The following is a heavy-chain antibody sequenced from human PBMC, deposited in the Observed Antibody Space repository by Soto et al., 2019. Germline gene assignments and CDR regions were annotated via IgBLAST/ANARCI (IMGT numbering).Heavy chain of an antibody. CDR2: ISAYNGNT. V-gene: IGHV1-18*04. D-gene: IGHD5-18*01. CDR1: GYTFTSYG. CDR3: ARLGGYSYGFGPPGAFDI. Sequence: ASVKVSCKASGYTFTSYGISWVRQAPGQGLEWMGWISAYNGNTNYAQKLQGRVTMTTDTSTSKAYMELRSLRSDDTAVYYCARLGGYSYGFGPPGAFDIWGQGTMVTVSS. J-gene: IGHJ3*02.